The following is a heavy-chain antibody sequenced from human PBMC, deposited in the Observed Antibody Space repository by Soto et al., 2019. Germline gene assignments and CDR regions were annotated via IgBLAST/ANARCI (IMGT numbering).Heavy chain of an antibody. D-gene: IGHD3-9*01. V-gene: IGHV3-53*04. CDR3: ARDASPNYDILTGGSGAFDI. CDR1: GFTVSSNY. CDR2: IYSGSST. J-gene: IGHJ3*02. Sequence: GGSLRLSCAASGFTVSSNYMSWVRQAPGKGLEWVSVIYSGSSTYYADSVKGRFTISRHNSKNTQYLQMNSLRAEDTAVYYCARDASPNYDILTGGSGAFDIWGQGTMVTVSS.